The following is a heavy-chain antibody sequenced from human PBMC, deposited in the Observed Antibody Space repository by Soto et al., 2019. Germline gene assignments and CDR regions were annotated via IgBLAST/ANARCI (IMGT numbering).Heavy chain of an antibody. CDR1: GGTFSSYA. Sequence: APVKVSCQASGGTFSSYAISWGRQAPGKGLELMVGIIPIFGTANYAQKFQGRVTITADESTSTAFMELSSLRSEDTAVYYCGSSREREGGFGDYYYYGMDVWGQGTTVTVSS. V-gene: IGHV1-69*13. CDR2: IIPIFGTA. D-gene: IGHD3-10*01. J-gene: IGHJ6*02. CDR3: GSSREREGGFGDYYYYGMDV.